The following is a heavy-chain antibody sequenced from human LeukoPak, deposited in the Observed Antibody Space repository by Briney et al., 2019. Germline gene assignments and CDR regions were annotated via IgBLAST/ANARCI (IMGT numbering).Heavy chain of an antibody. V-gene: IGHV4-38-2*02. CDR2: IYHSGST. D-gene: IGHD3-22*01. CDR3: ARERLGYYDRSGLDY. Sequence: SETLSLTCTVSGYSISSGYYRGWIRQPPGKGLEWIGSIYHSGSTYYNPSLKSRVTISVDTSKNQFSLKLSSVTAADTAVYYCARERLGYYDRSGLDYWGQGTLVTVSS. J-gene: IGHJ4*02. CDR1: GYSISSGYY.